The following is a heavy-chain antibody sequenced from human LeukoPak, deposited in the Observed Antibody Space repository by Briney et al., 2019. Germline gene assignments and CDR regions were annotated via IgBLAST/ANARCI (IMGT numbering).Heavy chain of an antibody. CDR3: AKRRGGGRLDWFDP. CDR1: GDSISSYY. J-gene: IGHJ5*02. Sequence: KASETLSLTCTVSGDSISSYYWTWIRQPPGKGLEWIGYIYSSGSTNYNPSLKSRVTISVDTSKNQFSLKLSSVTAADTAMYYCAKRRGGGRLDWFDPWGQGTLVTVSS. CDR2: IYSSGST. V-gene: IGHV4-59*01. D-gene: IGHD2-15*01.